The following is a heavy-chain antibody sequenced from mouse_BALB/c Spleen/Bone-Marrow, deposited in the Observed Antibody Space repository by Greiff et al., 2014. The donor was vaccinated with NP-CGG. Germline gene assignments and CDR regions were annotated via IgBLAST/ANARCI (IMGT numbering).Heavy chain of an antibody. D-gene: IGHD2-1*01. CDR1: GYAFSSSW. CDR2: IYPGDGDT. CDR3: AESSGFYKMGYYSMDY. J-gene: IGHJ4*01. V-gene: IGHV1-82*01. Sequence: QVQLQQSGPELVKPGASVKISCKASGYAFSSSWMNWVKQRPGQGLEWIGRIYPGDGDTNYNGKFKGKATLTADISSATAYMQLSSLTSVDSAVYFCAESSGFYKMGYYSMDYWGQGTSVTVSS.